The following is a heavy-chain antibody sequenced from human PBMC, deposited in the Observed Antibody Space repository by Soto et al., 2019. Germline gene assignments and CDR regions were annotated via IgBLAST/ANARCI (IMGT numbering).Heavy chain of an antibody. D-gene: IGHD4-17*01. CDR1: GYTFTTYG. V-gene: IGHV1-18*04. Sequence: QVQLVQSGAEVKKPGASVKVSCKASGYTFTTYGITWVRQAPGQGLEWMGWISAYSGNTNYAQKLPGRLTVTTDTSTNPAYMDLRSLRSDDTAVYYCARVVKAGDYGDYGRYYFDYWGHGTLVTVSS. CDR3: ARVVKAGDYGDYGRYYFDY. CDR2: ISAYSGNT. J-gene: IGHJ4*01.